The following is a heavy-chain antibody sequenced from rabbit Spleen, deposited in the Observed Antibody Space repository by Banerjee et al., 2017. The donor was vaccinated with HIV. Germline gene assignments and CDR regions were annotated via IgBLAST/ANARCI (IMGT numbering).Heavy chain of an antibody. Sequence: QSLEESGGDLVKPGASLTLTCTASGFSFGSDYICWVRQAPGKGLEWIACVYAGSSGSTYSATWAKGRFTISKASSTTVTLQMTSLTAADTATYFCARDSGTSFSSYGMDLWGQGTLVTVS. V-gene: IGHV1S40*01. D-gene: IGHD8-1*01. J-gene: IGHJ6*01. CDR1: GFSFGSDY. CDR2: VYAGSSGST. CDR3: ARDSGTSFSSYGMDL.